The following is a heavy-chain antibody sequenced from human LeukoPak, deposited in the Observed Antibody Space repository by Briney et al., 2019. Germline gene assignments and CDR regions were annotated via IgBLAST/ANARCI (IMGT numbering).Heavy chain of an antibody. J-gene: IGHJ6*03. CDR1: GFTFSGSA. D-gene: IGHD4-11*01. CDR2: IRSKANSYAT. V-gene: IGHV3-73*01. CDR3: TRQRDYSNRGYYYMDV. Sequence: TGGSLRLSCAASGFTFSGSAMHWVRQASGKGLEWVGRIRSKANSYATAYAASVKGRFTISRDDSKNTAYLQMNSLKTEDTAVYYCTRQRDYSNRGYYYMDVWGKGTTVTVSS.